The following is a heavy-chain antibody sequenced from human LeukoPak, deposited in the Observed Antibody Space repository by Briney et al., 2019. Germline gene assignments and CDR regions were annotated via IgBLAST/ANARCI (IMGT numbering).Heavy chain of an antibody. CDR1: GGAIISYY. CDR2: IYPTGNT. CDR3: ARLKFYDSTGYSPGYYMDV. J-gene: IGHJ6*03. Sequence: SETLSLTCSVSGGAIISYYWTWIRKPAGKGPEWIGRIYPTGNTDYNPSLKTRVTMSTDLSKKQFSLRLRSVTAADTAVYYCARLKFYDSTGYSPGYYMDVWGKGTAVTVSS. D-gene: IGHD3-22*01. V-gene: IGHV4-4*07.